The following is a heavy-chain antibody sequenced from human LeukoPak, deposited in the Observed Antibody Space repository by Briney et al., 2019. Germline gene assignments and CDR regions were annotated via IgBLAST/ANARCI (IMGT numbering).Heavy chain of an antibody. V-gene: IGHV3-21*01. J-gene: IGHJ4*02. Sequence: PGGSLRLSCAASGFTFSSYSMNWVRQAPGKGLKWVSSISSSSSYIYYADSVKGRFTISRDNAKNSLYLQMNSLRAEDTAVYYCARDFYDSSGYYYRFDYWGQGTLVTVSS. CDR3: ARDFYDSSGYYYRFDY. D-gene: IGHD3-22*01. CDR2: ISSSSSYI. CDR1: GFTFSSYS.